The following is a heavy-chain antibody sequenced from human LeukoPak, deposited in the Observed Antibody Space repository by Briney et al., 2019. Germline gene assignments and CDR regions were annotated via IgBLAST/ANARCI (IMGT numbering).Heavy chain of an antibody. Sequence: KTSETLSLTCAVYVGSFSGYYWSWIRQPPGKGLEWIGEIYHSGNTNYNPSLKSRVTISLDTSKNQFSLRLSSVTAADTAFYYCVRLPTGYPNWFDPWGQGTLVTVSS. D-gene: IGHD3-9*01. V-gene: IGHV4-34*01. CDR3: VRLPTGYPNWFDP. CDR2: IYHSGNT. CDR1: VGSFSGYY. J-gene: IGHJ5*02.